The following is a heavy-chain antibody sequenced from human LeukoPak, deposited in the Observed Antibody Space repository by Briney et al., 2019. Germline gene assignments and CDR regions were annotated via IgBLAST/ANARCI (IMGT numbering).Heavy chain of an antibody. V-gene: IGHV4-61*02. CDR3: ARGEGYYGSGSYYSHGPLDP. J-gene: IGHJ5*02. D-gene: IGHD3-10*01. CDR1: GGFIGSGSYY. Sequence: SETLSLTCTVSGGFIGSGSYYWSWIRQPAGKGLEWIGRIYTSGSTNYNPSLKSRVTISLDTSKNQFSLKLSSVTAADTAVYYCARGEGYYGSGSYYSHGPLDPWGQGTLVTVSS. CDR2: IYTSGST.